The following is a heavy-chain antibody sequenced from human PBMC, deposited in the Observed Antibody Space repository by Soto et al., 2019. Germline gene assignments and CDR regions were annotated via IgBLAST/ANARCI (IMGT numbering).Heavy chain of an antibody. CDR2: ISGSGGST. J-gene: IGHJ4*02. V-gene: IGHV3-23*01. CDR1: GFTFSSYA. CDR3: AKELDYGDYGSYFDY. Sequence: GGSLRLSCAASGFTFSSYAMSWVRQAPGKGLEWVSAISGSGGSTYYADSVKGRFTISRDNSKNTLYLQMNSLRAEDTAVYYCAKELDYGDYGSYFDYWGQGTLVTVFS. D-gene: IGHD4-17*01.